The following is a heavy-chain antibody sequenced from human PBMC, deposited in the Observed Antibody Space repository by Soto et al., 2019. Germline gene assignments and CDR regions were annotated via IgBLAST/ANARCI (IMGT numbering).Heavy chain of an antibody. Sequence: EVQLLESGGGLVQPGWSLRLSCAASGFTFSSYAMSWVRQAPGKGLEWVSAISGSGGSTYYADSVKGRFTISRDNSKNTLYLQMNSLRAEDTAVYYCAKGIAAAGTTDYWGQGTLVTVSS. CDR3: AKGIAAAGTTDY. CDR2: ISGSGGST. D-gene: IGHD6-13*01. J-gene: IGHJ4*02. V-gene: IGHV3-23*01. CDR1: GFTFSSYA.